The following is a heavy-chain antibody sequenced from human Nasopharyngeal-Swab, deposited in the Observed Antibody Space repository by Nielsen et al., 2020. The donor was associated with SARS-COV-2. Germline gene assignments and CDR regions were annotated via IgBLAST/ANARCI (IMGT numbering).Heavy chain of an antibody. CDR2: ISSSDSTT. D-gene: IGHD6-19*01. Sequence: VRQAPGKGLEWVSYISSSDSTTYYADSVEGRFTISRDNAKNSLYLQMNSLRVEDTGVYYCARADSSGWFFSDWGRGTLVTVSS. J-gene: IGHJ4*02. CDR3: ARADSSGWFFSD. V-gene: IGHV3-48*03.